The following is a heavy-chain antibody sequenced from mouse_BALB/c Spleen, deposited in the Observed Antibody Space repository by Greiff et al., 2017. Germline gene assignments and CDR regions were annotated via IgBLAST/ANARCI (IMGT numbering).Heavy chain of an antibody. J-gene: IGHJ4*01. CDR2: IDPANGNT. Sequence: VQLQQSGAELVKPGASVKLSCTASGFNIKDTYMHWVKQRPEQGLEWIGRIDPANGNTKYDPKFQGKATITADTSSNTAYLQLSSLTSEDTAVYYCARLLRLRVYAMDYWGQGTSVTVSS. D-gene: IGHD1-2*01. V-gene: IGHV14-3*02. CDR1: GFNIKDTY. CDR3: ARLLRLRVYAMDY.